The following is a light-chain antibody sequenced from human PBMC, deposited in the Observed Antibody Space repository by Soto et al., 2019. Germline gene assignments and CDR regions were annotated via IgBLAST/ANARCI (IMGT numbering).Light chain of an antibody. J-gene: IGKJ4*01. CDR3: QQYNNWQLT. CDR2: GAS. V-gene: IGKV3-15*01. Sequence: EIVMRQSQATLSVSPGERATLSCRASQSVSSNLAWYQQKPCQAPRLLIYGASTRATAIPARFSGSGSGTEFTLTISSLQSEDFAVYYCQQYNNWQLTFGGGTKVDIK. CDR1: QSVSSN.